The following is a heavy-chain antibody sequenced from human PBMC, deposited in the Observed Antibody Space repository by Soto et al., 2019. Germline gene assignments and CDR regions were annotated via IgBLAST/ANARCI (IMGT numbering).Heavy chain of an antibody. V-gene: IGHV3-30*18. D-gene: IGHD6-13*01. CDR1: GFTFSSYG. CDR2: ISYDGSNK. CDR3: AKARSRGRYYYGMDV. Sequence: QVQLVESGGGVVQPGRSLRLSCAASGFTFSSYGMHWVRQAPGKGLEWVAVISYDGSNKYYADSVKGRFTISRDNSKNTLYMQMNSLRAEDTDVYYCAKARSRGRYYYGMDVWGQGTTVTVSS. J-gene: IGHJ6*02.